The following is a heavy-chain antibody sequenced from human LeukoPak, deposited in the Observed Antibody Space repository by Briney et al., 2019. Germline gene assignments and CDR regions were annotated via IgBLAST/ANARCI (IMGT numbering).Heavy chain of an antibody. CDR1: GGSISSYY. D-gene: IGHD4-17*01. Sequence: SETLSLTCTVSGGSISSYYWSWIRQPAGKGLEWIGRIYTGGTTHYNPSLKSRVTMSVDTSKNQFSLKLNSVTAADTAVYYCARLSTVTTSFDYWGQGTLVTVSS. CDR3: ARLSTVTTSFDY. J-gene: IGHJ4*02. CDR2: IYTGGTT. V-gene: IGHV4-4*07.